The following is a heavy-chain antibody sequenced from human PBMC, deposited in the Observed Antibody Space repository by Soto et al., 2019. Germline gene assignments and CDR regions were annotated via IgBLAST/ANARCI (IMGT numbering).Heavy chain of an antibody. CDR2: ISYDGSNK. CDR1: GFTFSSFG. J-gene: IGHJ4*02. V-gene: IGHV3-30*18. CDR3: AKDLNSACFDY. D-gene: IGHD6-19*01. Sequence: GGSLRLSCAASGFTFSSFGMHWVRQPPGKGLEWVAVISYDGSNKFYADSVKGRFTISRDNSKNTLYLQMNSLRADDTAVYYCAKDLNSACFDYWGQGALVTVSS.